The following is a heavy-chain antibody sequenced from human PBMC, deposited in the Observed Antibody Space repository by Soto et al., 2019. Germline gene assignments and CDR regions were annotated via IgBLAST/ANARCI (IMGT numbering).Heavy chain of an antibody. CDR2: ISGSGGST. D-gene: IGHD3-22*01. V-gene: IGHV3-23*01. Sequence: EVQLLESGGGLVQPGGSLRRSCAASGFTFSSYAMSWVRQAPGKGLEWVSAISGSGGSTYYADSVKGRFTISRDNSKNTLYLQMNSLRAEVTAVYHCAKDMGRYYDSSGFGYWGQVTLVTVSS. CDR3: AKDMGRYYDSSGFGY. J-gene: IGHJ4*02. CDR1: GFTFSSYA.